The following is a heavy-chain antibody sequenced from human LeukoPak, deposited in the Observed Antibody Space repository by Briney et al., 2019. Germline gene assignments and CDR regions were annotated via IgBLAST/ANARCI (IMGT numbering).Heavy chain of an antibody. V-gene: IGHV3-48*01. CDR3: ARELAY. CDR1: GFAFSSFT. CDR2: ISGSSSTV. J-gene: IGHJ4*02. Sequence: GGSLRLSCVASGFAFSSFTMNWVRQAPGKGLEWVSYISGSSSTVYYADCVKGRFTISRDNAKNSLFLQMNSLRAEDTAVYYCARELAYWGQGTLVTVSS. D-gene: IGHD6-6*01.